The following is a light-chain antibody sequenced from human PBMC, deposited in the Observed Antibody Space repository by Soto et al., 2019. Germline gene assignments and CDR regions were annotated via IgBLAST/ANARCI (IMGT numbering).Light chain of an antibody. V-gene: IGKV1-5*01. CDR2: DAS. J-gene: IGKJ1*01. CDR1: QSISHW. CDR3: QQYDSVLGT. Sequence: DIQMTQSPATLSASVGDSVTITCRASQSISHWVAWYQQKPGKAPKFLIYDASSLESGVPSRFSGSGSGTEFTLTISSLQPDDFATYYCQQYDSVLGTFGPGTKVDSK.